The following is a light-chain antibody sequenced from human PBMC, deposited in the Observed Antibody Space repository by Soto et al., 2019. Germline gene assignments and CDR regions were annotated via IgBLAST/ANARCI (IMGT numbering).Light chain of an antibody. J-gene: IGKJ5*01. Sequence: EMVMTQSTATLSVSPGGRATLSCRASQSVSSNLAWYQQKPGQAPRLLIYGASTRATGVPARFSGSGSGTDFTLTISSLEPEDFAVYYCQQRNDWRRGTFGQGTRLEIK. V-gene: IGKV3D-15*01. CDR3: QQRNDWRRGT. CDR2: GAS. CDR1: QSVSSN.